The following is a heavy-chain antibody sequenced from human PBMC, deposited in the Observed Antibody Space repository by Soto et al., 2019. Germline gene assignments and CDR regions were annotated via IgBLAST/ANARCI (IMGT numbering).Heavy chain of an antibody. CDR3: ARTEAYCGGDCYSAFDI. Sequence: GGSLRLSCAASGFTFSSYAMHWVRQAPGKGLEWVAVISYDGSNKYYADSVKGRFTISRDNSKNTLSLQMNSLRAEDTAVYYCARTEAYCGGDCYSAFDIWGQGTMVTVSS. CDR1: GFTFSSYA. CDR2: ISYDGSNK. V-gene: IGHV3-30-3*01. J-gene: IGHJ3*02. D-gene: IGHD2-21*02.